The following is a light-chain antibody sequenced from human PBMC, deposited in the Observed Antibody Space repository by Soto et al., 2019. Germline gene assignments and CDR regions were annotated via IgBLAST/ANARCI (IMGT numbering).Light chain of an antibody. CDR3: QQFNSYSPWT. CDR2: MAS. J-gene: IGKJ1*01. V-gene: IGKV1-5*03. CDR1: QSISTW. Sequence: DIQMTQSPSTLSASVGDRVTITCRASQSISTWLAWYQQKPGKAPKLLISMASTLESGVPSRFSGIGSGTEFTLTITSLQPDDFATYYGQQFNSYSPWTFGQGTKVEAK.